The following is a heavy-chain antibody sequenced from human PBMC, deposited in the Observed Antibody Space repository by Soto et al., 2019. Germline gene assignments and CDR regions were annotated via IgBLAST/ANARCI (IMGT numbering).Heavy chain of an antibody. CDR3: ARASVIAVAAYFDY. D-gene: IGHD6-19*01. CDR1: GYPFTNYG. J-gene: IGHJ4*02. Sequence: QVQLVQSGAEVKKPGASVKVSCEASGYPFTNYGISWLRQAPGQGLEWMGWISAYDGDTKYAENVQGRLTMPIDTSTSTAYMELRSLRSDDAAVYYCARASVIAVAAYFDYWGQGTLVSVSS. CDR2: ISAYDGDT. V-gene: IGHV1-18*01.